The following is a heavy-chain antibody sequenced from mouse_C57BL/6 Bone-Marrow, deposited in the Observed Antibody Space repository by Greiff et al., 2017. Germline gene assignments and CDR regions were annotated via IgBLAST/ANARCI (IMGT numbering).Heavy chain of an antibody. Sequence: QVQLQQSGPELVKPGASVKISCKASGYAFSSSWMNWVKQRPGKGLEWIGRIYPGDGATNYNGKCKGKATLTADKSSSTDYMQLSSLTSEYSAVSVCARSGWVLHPWYFDVWGTGTTVTVSS. CDR1: GYAFSSSW. CDR2: IYPGDGAT. V-gene: IGHV1-82*01. CDR3: ARSGWVLHPWYFDV. J-gene: IGHJ1*03. D-gene: IGHD2-3*01.